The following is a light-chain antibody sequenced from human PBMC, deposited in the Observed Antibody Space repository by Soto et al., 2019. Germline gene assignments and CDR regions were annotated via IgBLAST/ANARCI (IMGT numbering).Light chain of an antibody. CDR3: QQCYSIPRT. V-gene: IGKV1-39*01. Sequence: DIQITQCPSPLTASVGDRVTITCRASQVIGNYLAWYQQKPGKVPKLLIYTSSTLQSGVPSRFSGSGSGTDFSLTISRLEPEDFAAYYCQQCYSIPRTFGQGTKVDIK. J-gene: IGKJ1*01. CDR1: QVIGNY. CDR2: TSS.